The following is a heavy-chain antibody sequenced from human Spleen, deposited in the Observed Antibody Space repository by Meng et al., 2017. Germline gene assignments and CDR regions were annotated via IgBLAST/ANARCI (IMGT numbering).Heavy chain of an antibody. CDR3: ARWWAENSFDY. D-gene: IGHD1-26*01. J-gene: IGHJ4*02. V-gene: IGHV4-34*10. CDR1: GGSLSGFY. Sequence: SETLSLTCAVYGGSLSGFYWSWIRQPPGGGLEWIGEINHSGSTNYNPSLKSRVTMSVDMSKNQFSLNLNSVTAADTAVYYCARWWAENSFDYWGQGILVTVSS. CDR2: INHSGST.